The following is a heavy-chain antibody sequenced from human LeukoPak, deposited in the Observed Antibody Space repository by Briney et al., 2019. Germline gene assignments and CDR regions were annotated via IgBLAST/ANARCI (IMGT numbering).Heavy chain of an antibody. CDR2: IKEDGRDI. CDR3: VRGSGWFFGL. J-gene: IGHJ4*02. V-gene: IGHV3-7*01. CDR1: QFSISYDW. D-gene: IGHD6-19*01. Sequence: GGSLRLSCAASQFSISYDWMHWVRQAPGKGLEWVASIKEDGRDIHYLDSVKGRFSISRDNAKYSLYLEMNTLRAEDTAFYYCVRGSGWFFGLWGQGSLVTVSS.